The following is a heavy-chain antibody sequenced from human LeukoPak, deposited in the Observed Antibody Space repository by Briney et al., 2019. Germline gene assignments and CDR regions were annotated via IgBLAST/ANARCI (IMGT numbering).Heavy chain of an antibody. CDR2: ISWNSDTI. D-gene: IGHD3-22*01. J-gene: IGHJ4*02. CDR1: GFKFADYA. V-gene: IGHV3-9*01. CDR3: AKSGYDSSGYYFDC. Sequence: SLRLSCAASGFKFADYAMHWVRQDPGKGLEWVSGISWNSDTIGYADSVKGRFTISRDNAKNSLYLQMSSLRAEDTALYYCAKSGYDSSGYYFDCWGQGTLVTVSS.